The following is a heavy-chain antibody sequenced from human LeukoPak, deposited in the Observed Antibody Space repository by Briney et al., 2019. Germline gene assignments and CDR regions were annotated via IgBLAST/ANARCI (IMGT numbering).Heavy chain of an antibody. V-gene: IGHV3-21*01. CDR3: ARTANFAAGYYIDY. CDR1: GFTLSSYT. J-gene: IGHJ4*02. D-gene: IGHD6-13*01. CDR2: ISGSSRHK. Sequence: PGGSLRLSCAASGFTLSSYTMNWARQAPGKGLEWVSSISGSSRHKYYADSVKGRFTISRDNAKNSLYLQMNSLRAEDTAVYYCARTANFAAGYYIDYWGQGTLVTVSS.